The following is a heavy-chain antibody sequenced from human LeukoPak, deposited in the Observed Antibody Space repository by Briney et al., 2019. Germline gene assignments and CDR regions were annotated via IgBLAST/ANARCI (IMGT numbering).Heavy chain of an antibody. Sequence: GSSVKVSCKASGYTFTSYGISWVRQAPGQGLEWMGWISAYNGNTNYAQKLQGRVTMTTDTSTSTAYMELRSLRSDDTAVYYCGRATRGDFWSGPTIWGQGALVTVSS. V-gene: IGHV1-18*01. CDR1: GYTFTSYG. J-gene: IGHJ4*02. CDR3: GRATRGDFWSGPTI. CDR2: ISAYNGNT. D-gene: IGHD3-3*01.